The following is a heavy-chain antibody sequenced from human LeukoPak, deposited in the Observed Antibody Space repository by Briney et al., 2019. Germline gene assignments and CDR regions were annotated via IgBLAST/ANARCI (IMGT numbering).Heavy chain of an antibody. CDR2: IYYSGST. CDR1: GGSISSYY. J-gene: IGHJ6*03. Sequence: SETLSLTCTVSGGSISSYYWSWIRQPPGKGLEWIGYIYYSGSTNYNPSLKSRVTISVDTSKNQFSLKLSSLTAVDTAVYYCARALSRGYSYGYYNYYYVDVWGKGTTVTVSS. D-gene: IGHD5-18*01. V-gene: IGHV4-59*01. CDR3: ARALSRGYSYGYYNYYYVDV.